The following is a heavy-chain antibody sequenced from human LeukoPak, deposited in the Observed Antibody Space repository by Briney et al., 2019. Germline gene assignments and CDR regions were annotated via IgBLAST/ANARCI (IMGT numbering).Heavy chain of an antibody. CDR2: ISGSGGST. CDR3: AKEGRTGIPYYYYYMDV. Sequence: GGSLRLSCAASGFTFSSYAMSWVRQAPGKGLEWGSAISGSGGSTYYADSVKGRFTISRDNSKNTLYLQMNSLRAEDTAVYYCAKEGRTGIPYYYYYMDVWGKGTTVTVSS. J-gene: IGHJ6*03. D-gene: IGHD3/OR15-3a*01. V-gene: IGHV3-23*01. CDR1: GFTFSSYA.